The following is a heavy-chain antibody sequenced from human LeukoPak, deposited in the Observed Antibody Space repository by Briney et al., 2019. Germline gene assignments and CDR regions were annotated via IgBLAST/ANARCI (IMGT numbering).Heavy chain of an antibody. CDR1: GGTFSSYA. J-gene: IGHJ4*02. V-gene: IGHV1-69*05. CDR3: ARGTGYCSSTSCYVH. CDR2: IFPIFGTA. D-gene: IGHD2-2*01. Sequence: SVKVSCKASGGTFSSYAISWVRQAPGQGLEWMGGIFPIFGTANYAQKFQGRVTITTDESTSTAYMELSSLRSEDTAVYYCARGTGYCSSTSCYVHWGQGTLVTVSS.